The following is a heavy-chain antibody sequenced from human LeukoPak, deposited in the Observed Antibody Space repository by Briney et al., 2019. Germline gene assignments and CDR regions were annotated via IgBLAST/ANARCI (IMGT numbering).Heavy chain of an antibody. Sequence: PGGSLRLSCAASGFTFSSYSMNWVRQAPGRGLEWVSSISSSSSYIYYADSVKGRFTISRDNAKNSLYLQMNSLRAEDTAVYYCARDGKWELEVTRWGQGTLVTVSS. D-gene: IGHD1-26*01. V-gene: IGHV3-21*01. CDR3: ARDGKWELEVTR. CDR1: GFTFSSYS. CDR2: ISSSSSYI. J-gene: IGHJ4*02.